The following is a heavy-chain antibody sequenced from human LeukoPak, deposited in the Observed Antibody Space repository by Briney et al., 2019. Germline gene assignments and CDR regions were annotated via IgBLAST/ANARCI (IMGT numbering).Heavy chain of an antibody. J-gene: IGHJ5*02. CDR3: ASYLVGGWFDR. D-gene: IGHD2-2*01. V-gene: IGHV4-30-4*01. CDR2: VYYSGST. CDR1: GGSLSSGDYY. Sequence: SQTLSLTCTVSGGSLSSGDYYWRWLRQPPGTGLEWIGYVYYSGSTYYNPSLKSRVTISVDTSKNQFSLKLSSVTAADTAVYYCASYLVGGWFDRWGQGTLVTVSS.